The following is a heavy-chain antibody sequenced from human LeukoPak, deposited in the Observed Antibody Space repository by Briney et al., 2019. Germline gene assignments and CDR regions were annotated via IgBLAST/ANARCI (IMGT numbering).Heavy chain of an antibody. V-gene: IGHV4-38-2*02. J-gene: IGHJ4*02. CDR1: GYSISSGYY. CDR2: IYYSGST. CDR3: ARETREADY. Sequence: SETLSLTCTVSGYSISSGYYWGWIRQPPGKGLEWIGSIYYSGSTYYNPSLKSRVTISVDTSKNQFSLKLSSVTAADTAVYYCARETREADYWGQGTLVTVSS. D-gene: IGHD1-26*01.